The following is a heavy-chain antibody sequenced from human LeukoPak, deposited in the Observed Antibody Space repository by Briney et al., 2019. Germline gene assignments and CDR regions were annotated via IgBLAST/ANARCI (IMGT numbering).Heavy chain of an antibody. J-gene: IGHJ4*02. Sequence: ASVKVSCKASGYTFTSYYMHWVRQAPGQGLEWMGIINPSGGRTSYAQKFQDRVTMTRGTSTSTVYMELSSLRSEDTAVYYCARVGVYYDSSGYYSDWGQGTLVTVSS. D-gene: IGHD3-22*01. CDR2: INPSGGRT. CDR1: GYTFTSYY. CDR3: ARVGVYYDSSGYYSD. V-gene: IGHV1-46*01.